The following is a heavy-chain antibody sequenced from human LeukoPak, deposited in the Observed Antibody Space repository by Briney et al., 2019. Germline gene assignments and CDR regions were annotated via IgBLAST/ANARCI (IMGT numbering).Heavy chain of an antibody. CDR1: GGSFSGYY. V-gene: IGHV4-34*01. Sequence: PSETLSLTCAVYGGSFSGYYWSWIRQPPGKGLEWIGEINHSGSTNYNPSLKSRVTISVDTSKNQFSLKLSSVTAADTAVYYCARAKGTYYYDSGGYYHYYYYYGMDVWGQGTTVTVSS. CDR3: ARAKGTYYYDSGGYYHYYYYYGMDV. CDR2: INHSGST. J-gene: IGHJ6*02. D-gene: IGHD3-22*01.